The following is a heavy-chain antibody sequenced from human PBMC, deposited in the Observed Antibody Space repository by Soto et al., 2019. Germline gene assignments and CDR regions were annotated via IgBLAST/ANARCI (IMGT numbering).Heavy chain of an antibody. V-gene: IGHV1-18*01. D-gene: IGHD2-2*01. Sequence: QVQRVQSGAEVKTPGASVKVSWKASGYNFTSYGSVWVRQAPGQGPEWMGWISLYNGDTKYAQNLQGRVTVTTDTSTSTAYMELRSLRSDDTAVYYCARDWSGTMDALDIWGQGTMVIVSS. CDR3: ARDWSGTMDALDI. CDR1: GYNFTSYG. CDR2: ISLYNGDT. J-gene: IGHJ3*02.